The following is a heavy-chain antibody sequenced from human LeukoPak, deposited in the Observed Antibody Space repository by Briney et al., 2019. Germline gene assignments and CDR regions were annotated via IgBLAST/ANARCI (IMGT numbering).Heavy chain of an antibody. CDR2: ISYDGSNK. Sequence: PGGSLLLSCAASGFTFSSYGMHWVRPAPGKGLERVAVISYDGSNKYYADSVKGRFTISRDNSKNTLYLQMNSLRAEDTAVYYCAKLWAAAGTRDYWGQGTLVTVSS. CDR1: GFTFSSYG. V-gene: IGHV3-30*18. J-gene: IGHJ4*02. CDR3: AKLWAAAGTRDY. D-gene: IGHD6-13*01.